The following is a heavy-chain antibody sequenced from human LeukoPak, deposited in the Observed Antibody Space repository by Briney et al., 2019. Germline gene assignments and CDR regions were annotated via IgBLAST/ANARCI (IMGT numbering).Heavy chain of an antibody. CDR1: GFTFTSSA. CDR3: AADLVDCTNGVCYSFDY. CDR2: IVVGSGNT. Sequence: AASVKVSCKASGFTFTSSAMQLVRQARGQRLEWIGWIVVGSGNTNYAQKFQERVTITRDMSTSTAYMELSSLRSEDTAVYYCAADLVDCTNGVCYSFDYWGQGTLVTVSS. J-gene: IGHJ4*02. D-gene: IGHD2-8*01. V-gene: IGHV1-58*02.